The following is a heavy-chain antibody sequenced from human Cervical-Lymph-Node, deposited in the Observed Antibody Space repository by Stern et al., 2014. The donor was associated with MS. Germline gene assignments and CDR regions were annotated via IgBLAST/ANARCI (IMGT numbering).Heavy chain of an antibody. CDR3: ARSTYYYDSSGYYSGYFQH. Sequence: QVQLQESGPGLVKPSETLSLTCTVSGGSISSYYWSWIRQPPGKGLEWIGHIYYSGSTNYNPSLKSRVTISVDTSKNQFSLKLSSVTAADTAVYYCARSTYYYDSSGYYSGYFQHWGQGTLVTVSS. CDR1: GGSISSYY. CDR2: IYYSGST. V-gene: IGHV4-59*01. D-gene: IGHD3-22*01. J-gene: IGHJ1*01.